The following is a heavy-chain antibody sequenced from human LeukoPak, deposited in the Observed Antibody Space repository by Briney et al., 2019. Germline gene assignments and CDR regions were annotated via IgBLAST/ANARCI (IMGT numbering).Heavy chain of an antibody. CDR3: ARSTRWNIPVYYDILTGAFDY. CDR2: IYYSGST. Sequence: SETLSLTCTVSGGSISSSSYYWGWIRQPPGKGLEWIGSIYYSGSTYYNPSLKSRVTISVDTSKNQFSLNLSSVTAADTAVYYCARSTRWNIPVYYDILTGAFDYWGQGTLVTVSS. CDR1: GGSISSSSYY. D-gene: IGHD3-9*01. J-gene: IGHJ4*02. V-gene: IGHV4-39*01.